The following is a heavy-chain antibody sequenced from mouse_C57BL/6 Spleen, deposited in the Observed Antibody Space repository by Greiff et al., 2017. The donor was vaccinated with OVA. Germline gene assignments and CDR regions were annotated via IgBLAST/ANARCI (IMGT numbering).Heavy chain of an antibody. V-gene: IGHV1-22*01. CDR2: INPNNGGT. D-gene: IGHD2-10*02. CDR3: ARIRYGIYYYAMDY. Sequence: EVQLQESGPELVKPGASVKMSCKASGYTFTDYNMHWVKQSHGKSLEWIGYINPNNGGTSYNQKFKGKATLTVNKSSSTAYMELRSLTSEDSAVYYCARIRYGIYYYAMDYWGQGTSVTVSS. CDR1: GYTFTDYN. J-gene: IGHJ4*01.